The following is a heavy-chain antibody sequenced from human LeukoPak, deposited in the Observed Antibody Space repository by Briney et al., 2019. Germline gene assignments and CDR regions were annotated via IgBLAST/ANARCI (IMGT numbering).Heavy chain of an antibody. Sequence: ASVKVSCKASDNIFSGKAIIWVRQAPGQGLEWMAYISPYSGKTKYVQKIQGRVTVTTDTTTSTSYLELRSLTSDDTAVYYCAREEWCSGGGCYLNAFDIWGQGTMVTVSS. CDR2: ISPYSGKT. D-gene: IGHD2-15*01. V-gene: IGHV1-18*01. J-gene: IGHJ3*02. CDR1: DNIFSGKA. CDR3: AREEWCSGGGCYLNAFDI.